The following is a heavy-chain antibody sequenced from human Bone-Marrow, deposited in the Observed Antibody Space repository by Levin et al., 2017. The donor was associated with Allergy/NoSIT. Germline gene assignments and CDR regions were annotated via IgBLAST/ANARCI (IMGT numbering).Heavy chain of an antibody. Sequence: SETLSLTCTVSGASIMSNDYYWSWFRQPPGQGLEWIGIIYYSGSTYFNPSLKNRVTMSKETSQNLFSLTLKSVTAADAGVYYCAMCHPKQHMDVYWFDPWGRGNRVTVSS. CDR1: GASIMSNDYY. CDR3: AMCHPKQHMDVYWFDP. CDR2: IYYSGST. V-gene: IGHV4-39*07. J-gene: IGHJ5*02. D-gene: IGHD1/OR15-1a*01.